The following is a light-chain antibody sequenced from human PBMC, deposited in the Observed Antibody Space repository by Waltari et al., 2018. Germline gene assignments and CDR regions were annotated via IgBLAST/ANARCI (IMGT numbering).Light chain of an antibody. CDR3: LSRDSSSTRV. CDR2: GHD. V-gene: IGLV3-19*01. Sequence: SSELTQDPAVSVALGQTVRITCPGDNLRRYYASWYQQRPGQAPCLVLYGHDNRPSGIPDRFSGSTSGNTASLTITRAQAEDAGVYYCLSRDSSSTRVFGGGTTLTV. CDR1: NLRRYY. J-gene: IGLJ3*02.